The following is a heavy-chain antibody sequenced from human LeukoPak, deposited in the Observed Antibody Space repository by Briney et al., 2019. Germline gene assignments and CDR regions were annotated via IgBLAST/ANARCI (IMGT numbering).Heavy chain of an antibody. CDR3: AREGQDAFDI. CDR2: INHSGST. CDR1: GGSFSGYY. J-gene: IGHJ3*02. Sequence: SETLSLTCAVFGGSFSGYYWSWIRQPPGKGLEWIGEINHSGSTNYNPSLKSRVTISVDTSKNQFSLKLSSVTAADTAVYFCAREGQDAFDIWGQGTMVTVSS. V-gene: IGHV4-34*01.